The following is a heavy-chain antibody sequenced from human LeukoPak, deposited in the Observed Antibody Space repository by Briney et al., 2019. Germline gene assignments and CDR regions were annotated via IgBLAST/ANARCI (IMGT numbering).Heavy chain of an antibody. J-gene: IGHJ4*02. V-gene: IGHV4-59*01. D-gene: IGHD2-2*01. CDR3: ARVGSSTNGEIDY. CDR1: GGSISSYY. Sequence: SETLSLTCTVSGGSISSYYWSWIRQPPGKGLEWIGYIYYSGSTNYNPSLKSRVTISVDTSKNQFSLKLSSVTAVDTAVYYCARVGSSTNGEIDYWGQGTLVTVSS. CDR2: IYYSGST.